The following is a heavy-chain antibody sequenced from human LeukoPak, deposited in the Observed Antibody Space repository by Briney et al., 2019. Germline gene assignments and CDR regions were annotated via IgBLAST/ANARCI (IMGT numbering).Heavy chain of an antibody. CDR3: ARATEMATIGYDAFDI. V-gene: IGHV4-59*01. Sequence: SETLSLTCTVSGGSISSYYWSWIRQPPGKGLEWIGYIYYIGSTNHNPSLKSRVTTSVDTTKNQVSLNLTSVTAADTAVYYCARATEMATIGYDAFDIWGQGTMVTVSS. J-gene: IGHJ3*02. D-gene: IGHD5-24*01. CDR2: IYYIGST. CDR1: GGSISSYY.